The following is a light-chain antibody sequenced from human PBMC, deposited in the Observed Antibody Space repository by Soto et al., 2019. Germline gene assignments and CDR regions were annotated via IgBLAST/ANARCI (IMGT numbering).Light chain of an antibody. CDR1: QSVIRY. CDR2: DAY. V-gene: IGKV3-20*01. CDR3: QHYATSTRT. Sequence: EIVLTQSPGTLPLSPGERATLSCRASQSVIRYLAWYQQKPGQAPSLLIYDAYYSAPGIPDRFSGSGSGADFTPTISRLETEDLAVYYCQHYATSTRTFGHGTKVYFK. J-gene: IGKJ1*01.